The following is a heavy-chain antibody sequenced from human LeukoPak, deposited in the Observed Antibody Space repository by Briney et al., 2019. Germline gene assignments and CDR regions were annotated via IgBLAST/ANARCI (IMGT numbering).Heavy chain of an antibody. CDR1: GFTFSTFG. J-gene: IGHJ4*02. CDR2: IWYDGSDK. D-gene: IGHD6-6*01. V-gene: IGHV3-33*01. Sequence: GGSLRLSCAASGFTFSTFGMHWVRQAPDKGLEWVAIIWYDGSDKYYADSVKGRFTVSRDNSKNTLHLQVNSLRAEDTAVYYCARDRGTTSSAGYYFDTWGQGALVTVSS. CDR3: ARDRGTTSSAGYYFDT.